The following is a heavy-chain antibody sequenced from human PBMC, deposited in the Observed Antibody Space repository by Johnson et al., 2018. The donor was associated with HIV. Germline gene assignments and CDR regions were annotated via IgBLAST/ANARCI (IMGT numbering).Heavy chain of an antibody. Sequence: VQLVESGGGVVQPGRSLRLSCAASGFTFSSYGMHWVRQAPGKGLEWVAVIWYDGSNKYYADSVKGRFTISRDNSKNTLYLQMNSLRAEDTAVYYCATALGYDAFDIWGQGTMVTVSS. D-gene: IGHD6-13*01. CDR1: GFTFSSYG. V-gene: IGHV3-33*01. CDR2: IWYDGSNK. CDR3: ATALGYDAFDI. J-gene: IGHJ3*02.